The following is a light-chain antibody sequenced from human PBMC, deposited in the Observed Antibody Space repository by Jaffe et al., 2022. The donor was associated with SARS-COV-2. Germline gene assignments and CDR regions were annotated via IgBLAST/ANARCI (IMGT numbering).Light chain of an antibody. CDR1: RSDIGAGYD. CDR3: QSFDRSLSAWV. CDR2: ANN. Sequence: QSVLTQPPSVSGAPGQRVTISCSGSRSDIGAGYDVHWYQQFPGTAPKLLIYANNNRPSGVPDRFSGSKSGTSASLAITGLQAEDEADYYCQSFDRSLSAWVFGGGTKLTVL. V-gene: IGLV1-40*01. J-gene: IGLJ3*02.